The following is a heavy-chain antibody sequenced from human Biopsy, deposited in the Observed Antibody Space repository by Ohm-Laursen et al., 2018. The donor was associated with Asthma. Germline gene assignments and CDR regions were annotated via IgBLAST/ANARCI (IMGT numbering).Heavy chain of an antibody. CDR2: ITFDGSTQ. V-gene: IGHV3-30-3*01. CDR3: ARWGSFGFDY. D-gene: IGHD7-27*01. CDR1: GTHFGSYN. J-gene: IGHJ4*02. Sequence: SLRLSCAASGTHFGSYNMHWACQAPGKGLEWVAVITFDGSTQHYGDSVKGRFTISRDNSKNMLFLQMNSLRAEDTAVYYCARWGSFGFDYWGQGTLVTVSS.